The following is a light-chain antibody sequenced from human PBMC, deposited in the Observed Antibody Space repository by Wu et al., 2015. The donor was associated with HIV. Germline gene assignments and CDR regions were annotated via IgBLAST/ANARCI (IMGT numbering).Light chain of an antibody. J-gene: IGKJ5*01. CDR1: QNINTY. CDR3: QQSYTTPRT. Sequence: DIKMTQSPSSLSASVGDRVTITCRASQNINTYLNWYHQKPGKAPKLLIYSASTLQSGIPSRFSGSGSGTDFTLTISSLQPEDFATYYCQQSYTTPRTFGQGTRLEIK. V-gene: IGKV1-39*01. CDR2: SAS.